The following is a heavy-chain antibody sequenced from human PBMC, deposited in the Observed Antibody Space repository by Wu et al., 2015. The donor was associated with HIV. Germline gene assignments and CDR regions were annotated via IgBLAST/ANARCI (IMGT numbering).Heavy chain of an antibody. D-gene: IGHD4-17*01. CDR3: ARARGDYGDYWYFDL. Sequence: QVQLVQSGAEVRKPGASVRVSCKTSGYTFTDYYINWVRQAPGQGLEWMGWINPNSGGTNYAQKFQGRVTMTRDTSISTAYMELSRLRSDDTAVYYCARARGDYGDYWYFDLWGRGTLVTVSS. CDR2: INPNSGGT. V-gene: IGHV1-2*02. J-gene: IGHJ2*01. CDR1: GYTFTDYY.